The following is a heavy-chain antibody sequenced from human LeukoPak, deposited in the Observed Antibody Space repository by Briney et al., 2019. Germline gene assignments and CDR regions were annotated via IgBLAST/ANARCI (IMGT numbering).Heavy chain of an antibody. CDR2: IKEDGSEK. D-gene: IGHD2-15*01. Sequence: GGSLRLSSAASGLTYRYNWRSGLRQAPGKGLEWVANIKEDGSEKYYVDSVKGRFTISRDNAKNSLYLQMNSLRAEDTAVYYYGTLRDKTPYLYYGMYVWVQGTTVTVSS. V-gene: IGHV3-7*02. CDR1: GLTYRYNW. J-gene: IGHJ6*02. CDR3: GTLRDKTPYLYYGMYV.